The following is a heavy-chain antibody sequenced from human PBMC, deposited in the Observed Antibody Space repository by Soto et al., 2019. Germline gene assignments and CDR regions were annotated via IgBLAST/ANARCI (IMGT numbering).Heavy chain of an antibody. Sequence: PGESLKISCKGSGYSFTSYWIGWVRQMTGKGLEWMGIIYPGDSDTRYSPSFQGQVTISADKSISTAYLQWSSLKASDTAMYYCARQSIRGYSYGPVDYWGEGTLVTVSS. CDR3: ARQSIRGYSYGPVDY. J-gene: IGHJ4*02. D-gene: IGHD5-18*01. CDR2: IYPGDSDT. CDR1: GYSFTSYW. V-gene: IGHV5-51*01.